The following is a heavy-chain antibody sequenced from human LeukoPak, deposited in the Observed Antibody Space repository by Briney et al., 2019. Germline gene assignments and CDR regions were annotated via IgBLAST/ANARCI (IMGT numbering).Heavy chain of an antibody. CDR2: INVGNGNT. Sequence: ASVKVSCKASGYTFTSYAMHWVRQAPGQRLEWMGWINVGNGNTKYSQKFQGRVTITRDTSASTAYMELSSLRSEDTAVYYCARESSGYAFDIWGQGTMVTVSS. CDR1: GYTFTSYA. V-gene: IGHV1-3*01. J-gene: IGHJ3*02. CDR3: ARESSGYAFDI. D-gene: IGHD3-22*01.